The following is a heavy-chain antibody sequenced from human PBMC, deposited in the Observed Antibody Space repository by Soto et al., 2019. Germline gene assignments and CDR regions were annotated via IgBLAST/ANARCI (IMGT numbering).Heavy chain of an antibody. D-gene: IGHD3-16*01. CDR2: SIPIFGTA. V-gene: IGHV1-69*01. CDR3: ATGRGSGGFDS. Sequence: QVQLVQSGTEVKKPGSSVRVSCKASGGTSNRFAFSWVRQAPGQGLEWMGGSIPIFGTANYAPRFQGRATITADESTSTGYMELSGLRPDDTATYYCATGRGSGGFDSWGQGTQVLVSS. CDR1: GGTSNRFA. J-gene: IGHJ4*02.